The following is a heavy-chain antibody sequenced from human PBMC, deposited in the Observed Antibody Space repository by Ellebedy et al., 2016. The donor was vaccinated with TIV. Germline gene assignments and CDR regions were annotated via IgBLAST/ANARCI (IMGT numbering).Heavy chain of an antibody. CDR3: ARWLRGFY. CDR1: GDSISSTNW. CDR2: MYHNGDR. Sequence: SETLSLTCVVSGDSISSTNWWSWVRQPPGKGLEWIGEMYHNGDRNYNPSLKSRVTISVDKSKNQFSLKLTSVTAADTAVYYCARWLRGFYWGQGTLVTVSS. J-gene: IGHJ4*02. D-gene: IGHD3-10*01. V-gene: IGHV4/OR15-8*01.